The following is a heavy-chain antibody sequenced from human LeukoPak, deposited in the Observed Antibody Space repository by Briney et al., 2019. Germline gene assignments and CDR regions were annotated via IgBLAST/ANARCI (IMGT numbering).Heavy chain of an antibody. D-gene: IGHD3-22*01. Sequence: GGSLRLSCAASGFTFSDYYMNWIRQAPGKGLEWVSYISSSGSTIYYADSVKGRFTISRDNAKNSLYLQMNSLRAEDTALYYCAKDISYDSSGYFDYWGQGTLVTVSS. J-gene: IGHJ4*02. V-gene: IGHV3-11*01. CDR2: ISSSGSTI. CDR3: AKDISYDSSGYFDY. CDR1: GFTFSDYY.